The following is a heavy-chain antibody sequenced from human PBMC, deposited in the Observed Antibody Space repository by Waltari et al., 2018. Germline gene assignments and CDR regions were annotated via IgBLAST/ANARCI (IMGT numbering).Heavy chain of an antibody. CDR3: ARAGTTLIWGVAE. D-gene: IGHD3-10*01. CDR2: INPSGGGT. J-gene: IGHJ4*02. Sequence: QVQLVQSGAEVKRPGAAVKVSCKASGYSFTDFSRQWVRQAPGQGLEWMGIINPSGGGTTYTQKFQDRVTMTRDTSTNTVYMELSSLRSEDTAVYYCARAGTTLIWGVAEWGQGTLVTVSS. V-gene: IGHV1-46*01. CDR1: GYSFTDFS.